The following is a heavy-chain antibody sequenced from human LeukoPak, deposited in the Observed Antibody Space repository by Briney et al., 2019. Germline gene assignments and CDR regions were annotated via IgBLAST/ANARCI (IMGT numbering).Heavy chain of an antibody. CDR2: INPNSGGT. CDR1: GYTFTGYY. Sequence: GAVKVSCKASGYTFTGYYMHWVRQAPGQGLEWMGWINPNSGGTNYAQKFQGRVTMTRDTSISTAYMELSRLRSDDTAMYYCARGVDVNWFDPWGQGTLVTVSS. CDR3: ARGVDVNWFDP. J-gene: IGHJ5*02. V-gene: IGHV1-2*02. D-gene: IGHD3-9*01.